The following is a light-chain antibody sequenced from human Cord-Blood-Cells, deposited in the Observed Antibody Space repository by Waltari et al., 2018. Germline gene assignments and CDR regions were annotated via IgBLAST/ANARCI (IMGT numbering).Light chain of an antibody. J-gene: IGLJ3*02. CDR3: AAWDDSLSGPV. CDR2: GNK. CDR1: SSNTGSNY. V-gene: IGLV1-47*01. Sequence: QSVLTQPPSASGTPGQRVTISCSGSSSNTGSNYVYWYQQLPGTAPKLLTYGNKQRPSGVPDRFSGSKSGTSASLAISGLRSEDEADYYCAAWDDSLSGPVFGGGTKLTVL.